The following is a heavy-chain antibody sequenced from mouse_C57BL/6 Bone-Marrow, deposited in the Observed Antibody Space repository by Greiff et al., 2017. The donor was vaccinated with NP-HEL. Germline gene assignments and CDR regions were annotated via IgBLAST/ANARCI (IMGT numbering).Heavy chain of an antibody. V-gene: IGHV10-1*01. CDR2: IRSKSNNYAT. D-gene: IGHD1-3*01. CDR1: GFSFNTYA. J-gene: IGHJ3*01. CDR3: VRHEWLGAWFAY. Sequence: EVKVIESGGGLVQPKGSLKLSCAASGFSFNTYAMNWVRQAPGKGLEWVARIRSKSNNYATYYADSVKDRFTISRDDSESMLYLQMNNLKTEDTAMYYCVRHEWLGAWFAYWGQGTLVTVSA.